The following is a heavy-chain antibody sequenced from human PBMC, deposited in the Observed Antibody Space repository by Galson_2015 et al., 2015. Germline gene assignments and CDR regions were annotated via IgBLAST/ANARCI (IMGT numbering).Heavy chain of an antibody. Sequence: SLRLSCAVSGFTFSRYWMHWVRQAPGKGLVWVSRINSDGSDTTYADSVKGRFTISRDNAKNTLFLQMNGLRAEDTAVYYCARVRQTDGLLDYWGQGTLVTVSS. CDR2: INSDGSDT. J-gene: IGHJ4*02. V-gene: IGHV3-74*01. D-gene: IGHD2-15*01. CDR3: ARVRQTDGLLDY. CDR1: GFTFSRYW.